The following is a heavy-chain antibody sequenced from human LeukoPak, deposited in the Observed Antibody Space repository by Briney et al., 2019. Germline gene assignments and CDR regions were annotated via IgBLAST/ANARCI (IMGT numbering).Heavy chain of an antibody. CDR1: GFTFSRYW. Sequence: PGGSLRLSCAASGFTFSRYWMHWVRQAPGKGLVWVSRINSDGSSTYYAASVKGRFTISRDNSKNTLYLQMNSLGAEDTAVYYCAKTSYSRGMDVWGQGIPVAVSS. D-gene: IGHD3-10*01. V-gene: IGHV3-74*01. CDR2: INSDGSST. CDR3: AKTSYSRGMDV. J-gene: IGHJ6*02.